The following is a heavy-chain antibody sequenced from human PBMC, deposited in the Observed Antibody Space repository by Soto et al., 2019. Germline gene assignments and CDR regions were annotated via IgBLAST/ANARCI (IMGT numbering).Heavy chain of an antibody. V-gene: IGHV4-59*01. CDR1: GGSISSYY. CDR3: ARGIHYYDSSGYYF. CDR2: IYYSGST. D-gene: IGHD3-22*01. J-gene: IGHJ4*02. Sequence: SETLSLTXTVSGGSISSYYWSWIRQPPGKGLEWIGYIYYSGSTNYNPSLKSRVTISVDTSKNQFSLKLSSVTAADTAVYYCARGIHYYDSSGYYFWGQGTLVTVSS.